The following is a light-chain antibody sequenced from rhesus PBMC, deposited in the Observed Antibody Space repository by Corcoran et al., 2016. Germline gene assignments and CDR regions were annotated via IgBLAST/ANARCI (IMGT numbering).Light chain of an antibody. CDR3: LQDSSSPFT. J-gene: IGKJ3*01. Sequence: DIQMTHSPSSLSASVGDTVTITFQASQGINIWLAWYQQKPGKAPKPLIYKASCLQSGVASRFSGSGSGTGFTLTISSLQPEDFASYYCLQDSSSPFTFGPGTKLDIK. CDR1: QGINIW. V-gene: IGKV1-22*01. CDR2: KAS.